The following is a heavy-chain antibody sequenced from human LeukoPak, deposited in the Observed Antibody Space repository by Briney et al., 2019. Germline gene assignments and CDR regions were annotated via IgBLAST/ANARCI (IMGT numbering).Heavy chain of an antibody. CDR2: IYYSGST. CDR3: ARGYYDSSGYYYPDY. V-gene: IGHV4-59*01. J-gene: IGHJ4*02. Sequence: RPSETLSLTCTVSGGSISSYYWSWIRQPPGKGLEWLGYIYYSGSTKYNPSLKSRVTISVDTSKNQFSLKLSSVTAADTAVYYCARGYYDSSGYYYPDYWGQGTLVTVSS. D-gene: IGHD3-22*01. CDR1: GGSISSYY.